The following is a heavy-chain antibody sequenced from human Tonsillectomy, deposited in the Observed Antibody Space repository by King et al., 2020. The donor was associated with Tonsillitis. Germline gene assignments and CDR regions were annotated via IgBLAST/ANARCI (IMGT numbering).Heavy chain of an antibody. J-gene: IGHJ5*02. CDR3: ARERRYCSSTSCYRGWFDP. CDR1: GGSFSGYY. Sequence: HVQLQQWGAGLLKPSETLSLTCAVYGGSFSGYYWSWIRQPPGKGLEWIGEINHSGSTNYNPSLKSRVTISVDTSKNQFSLRLSSVTAADTAVYYCARERRYCSSTSCYRGWFDPWGQGTLVTVSS. V-gene: IGHV4-34*01. CDR2: INHSGST. D-gene: IGHD2-2*01.